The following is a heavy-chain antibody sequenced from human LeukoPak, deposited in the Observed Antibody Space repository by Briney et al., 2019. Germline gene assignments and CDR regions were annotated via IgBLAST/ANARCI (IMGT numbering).Heavy chain of an antibody. Sequence: GGSLRLSCAASGFTFSSYAMHWVRQAPGKGLEWVAVISYDGSNKYYADSVKGRFTISRDNSKNTLYLQMNSLRAEDTAVYYCAKPHGGSSKSDDYWGQGTLVTVSS. D-gene: IGHD4-23*01. J-gene: IGHJ4*02. CDR1: GFTFSSYA. V-gene: IGHV3-30-3*02. CDR3: AKPHGGSSKSDDY. CDR2: ISYDGSNK.